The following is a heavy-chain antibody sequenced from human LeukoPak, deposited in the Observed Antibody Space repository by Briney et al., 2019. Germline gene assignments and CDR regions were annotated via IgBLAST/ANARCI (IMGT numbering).Heavy chain of an antibody. CDR2: MNPNSGNT. Sequence: ASVKVSCKASVYTFTSYDINWVRQATGQGLEWMGWMNPNSGNTGYAQKFQGRVTMTRNTSISTAYMELSSLRSEDTAVYYCARGLPRITIFGVAFDYWGQGTPVTVSS. D-gene: IGHD3-3*01. CDR1: VYTFTSYD. V-gene: IGHV1-8*01. J-gene: IGHJ4*02. CDR3: ARGLPRITIFGVAFDY.